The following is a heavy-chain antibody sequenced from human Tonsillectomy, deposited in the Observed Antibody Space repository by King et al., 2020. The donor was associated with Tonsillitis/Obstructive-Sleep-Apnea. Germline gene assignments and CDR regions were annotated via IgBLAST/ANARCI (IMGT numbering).Heavy chain of an antibody. CDR3: ARDRAGDKALSEDDAFDI. Sequence: VQLVQSGAEVKKPGASVKVSCKASGGTFSSYAISWVRQAPGQGLEWMGGIIPIFGTATYAQKLQGRVTITADKSTSTAYMELSSLRSEDMALYYCARDRAGDKALSEDDAFDIWGQGTMVTVSS. CDR2: IIPIFGTA. D-gene: IGHD7-27*01. V-gene: IGHV1-69*14. J-gene: IGHJ3*02. CDR1: GGTFSSYA.